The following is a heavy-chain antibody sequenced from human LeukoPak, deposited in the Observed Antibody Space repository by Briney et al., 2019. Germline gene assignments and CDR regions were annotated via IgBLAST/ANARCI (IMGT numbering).Heavy chain of an antibody. Sequence: SETLSLTCAVYGGSFSGYYWSWIRQPPGKGLEWIGEINHSGSTNYNPSLKSRVTISVDTSKNQFSLKLSSVTAADTAVYYCARVKPAAAGPKYNWFDPWGQGTLVTVSS. CDR3: ARVKPAAAGPKYNWFDP. CDR1: GGSFSGYY. CDR2: INHSGST. V-gene: IGHV4-34*01. J-gene: IGHJ5*02. D-gene: IGHD6-13*01.